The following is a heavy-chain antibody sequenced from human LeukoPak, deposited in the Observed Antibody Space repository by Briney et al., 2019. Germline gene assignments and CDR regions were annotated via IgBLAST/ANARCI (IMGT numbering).Heavy chain of an antibody. CDR2: VYYSGTT. CDR3: ARAGLGSSGWHLILL. CDR1: GDSISTYY. Sequence: SETLSLTCTVSGDSISTYYWRWIRQPPGKGLEWIGYVYYSGTTNYNPSLKSRVTISVDTSKNQFSLKLSSVTAADTAVYYCARAGLGSSGWHLILLWGQRTLVTVSS. J-gene: IGHJ4*02. V-gene: IGHV4-59*01. D-gene: IGHD3-10*01.